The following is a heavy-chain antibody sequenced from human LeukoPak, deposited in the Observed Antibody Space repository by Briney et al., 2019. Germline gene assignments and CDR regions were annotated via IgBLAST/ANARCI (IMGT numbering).Heavy chain of an antibody. Sequence: GGSLKISCTGSGYRFFSFWIGWVRQMPGKGLEWTGIIYPDDSDTRYSPSFEGQVTISADTSISTAYLQWSSLKASDTAMYYCARRRKAYYNGMDVWGQGTMVTVSS. D-gene: IGHD1-14*01. J-gene: IGHJ6*02. CDR1: GYRFFSFW. CDR3: ARRRKAYYNGMDV. CDR2: IYPDDSDT. V-gene: IGHV5-51*01.